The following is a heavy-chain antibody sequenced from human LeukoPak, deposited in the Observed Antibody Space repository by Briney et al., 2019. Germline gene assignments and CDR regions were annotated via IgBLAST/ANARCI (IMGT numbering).Heavy chain of an antibody. D-gene: IGHD6-13*01. CDR1: GGSFSGYY. CDR3: ARSIAAAGTFYFDY. CDR2: INHSGST. Sequence: SETLSLTCAVYGGSFSGYYWSWIRQPPGKGLEWIGEINHSGSTNYNPSLKSRVTISVDKSKNQFSLKLSSVTAADTAVYYCARSIAAAGTFYFDYWGQGTLVTVSS. J-gene: IGHJ4*02. V-gene: IGHV4-34*01.